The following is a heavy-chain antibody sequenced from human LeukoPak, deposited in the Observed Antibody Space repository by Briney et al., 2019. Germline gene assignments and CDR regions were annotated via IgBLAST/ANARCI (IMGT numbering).Heavy chain of an antibody. CDR1: DYSTSRAYY. D-gene: IGHD3-22*01. CDR2: IYQSGSA. Sequence: SETLSLTCVVSDYSTSRAYYWGWIRQTPGKGLEWIGNIYQSGSAFYKPSLKSRVTISIDTSKNHFSLKLSSVTAADTAVYYCARAPEFFDSSGYDPSSAFDIWGRGTMVTVSS. J-gene: IGHJ3*02. V-gene: IGHV4-38-2*01. CDR3: ARAPEFFDSSGYDPSSAFDI.